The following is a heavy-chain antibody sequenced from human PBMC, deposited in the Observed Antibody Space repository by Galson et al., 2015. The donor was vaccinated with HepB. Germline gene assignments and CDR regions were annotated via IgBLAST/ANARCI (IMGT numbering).Heavy chain of an antibody. CDR3: TTDHELAPFDY. D-gene: IGHD6-6*01. CDR2: IKSKTDGGAT. J-gene: IGHJ4*02. V-gene: IGHV3-15*01. CDR1: GFTFSNAW. Sequence: SLRLSCAASGFTFSNAWMSWVRQAPGKGLEWVGRIKSKTDGGATDYAAPVKGRFTISRDDSKNTLYLQMNSLKTEDTAVYYCTTDHELAPFDYWGQGTLVTVSS.